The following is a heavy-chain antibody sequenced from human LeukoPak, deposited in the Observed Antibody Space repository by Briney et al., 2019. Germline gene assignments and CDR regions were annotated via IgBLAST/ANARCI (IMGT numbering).Heavy chain of an antibody. CDR3: ARVGKNGWDFDH. CDR1: GFTFSSYV. CDR2: INEGANVK. Sequence: GSLRLSCAASGFTFSSYVMHWVRQAPGKGLEWLANINEGANVKFYVDSVKGRFIISRDNTKNSLYLQMSILRAEDTALYYCARVGKNGWDFDHWGQGTLVTVSS. J-gene: IGHJ4*02. D-gene: IGHD6-19*01. V-gene: IGHV3-7*01.